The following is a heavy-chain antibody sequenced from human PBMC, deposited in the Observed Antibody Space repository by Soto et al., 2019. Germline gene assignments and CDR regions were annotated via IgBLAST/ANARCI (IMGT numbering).Heavy chain of an antibody. CDR2: ITGGGDGT. CDR3: AKKGQGSLAPFFSGSGCHYACDI. Sequence: EVQLLESGGGFIQPGGSLRLSCAASGFTFSSYAMSWVRQAPGKGLEWCSTITGGGDGTNYADSVKGRFTISRDNADDTLYLQMHSLRPDDTAIYYCAKKGQGSLAPFFSGSGCHYACDIWGQGTMGTVSS. J-gene: IGHJ3*02. V-gene: IGHV3-23*01. D-gene: IGHD6-19*01. CDR1: GFTFSSYA.